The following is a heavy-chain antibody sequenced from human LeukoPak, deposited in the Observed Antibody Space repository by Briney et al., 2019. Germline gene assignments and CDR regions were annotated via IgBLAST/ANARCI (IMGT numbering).Heavy chain of an antibody. J-gene: IGHJ4*02. D-gene: IGHD2-2*01. CDR3: AKDIALGYCSSTSCHPQPYYCDY. CDR2: ISGSGGST. CDR1: GFTFSSYA. V-gene: IGHV3-23*01. Sequence: GGSLRLSCAASGFTFSSYAMSWVRQAPGKGLEWVSSISGSGGSTYYADSVKGRFTISRDNSKNTLYLQMNSLRAEDTAVYYCAKDIALGYCSSTSCHPQPYYCDYWGQGTLVTVSS.